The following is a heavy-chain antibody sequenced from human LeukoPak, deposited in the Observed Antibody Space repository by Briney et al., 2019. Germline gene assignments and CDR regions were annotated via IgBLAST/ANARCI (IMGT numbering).Heavy chain of an antibody. J-gene: IGHJ4*02. CDR1: GGSISSVNYY. Sequence: PSQTLSLTCTVSGGSISSVNYYWSWIRQPAGKGLEWIGRTYTSGSTNYNPSLKSRVTISADTSKNQFSLKLSSVTAADTAVYYCARDSSGYHDYWGQGTLVTVSS. D-gene: IGHD3-22*01. CDR2: TYTSGST. CDR3: ARDSSGYHDY. V-gene: IGHV4-61*02.